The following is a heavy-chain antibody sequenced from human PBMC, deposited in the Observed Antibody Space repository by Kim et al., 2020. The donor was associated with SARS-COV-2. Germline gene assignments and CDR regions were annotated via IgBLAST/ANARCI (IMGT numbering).Heavy chain of an antibody. Sequence: TYNADSVKGRDTVSRDDSKNTVYLQMNGLKAEDTAVYFCAREPSTYFDYWGQGTLVTVSS. CDR3: AREPSTYFDY. CDR2: T. J-gene: IGHJ4*02. V-gene: IGHV3-66*01.